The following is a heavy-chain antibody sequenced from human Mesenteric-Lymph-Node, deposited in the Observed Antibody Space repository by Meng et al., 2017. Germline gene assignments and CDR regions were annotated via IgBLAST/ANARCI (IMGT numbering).Heavy chain of an antibody. J-gene: IGHJ4*02. V-gene: IGHV5-51*01. CDR1: GYSFTSYW. CDR2: IYPGDSDT. CDR3: ARRSYYDSSGYYQGYYYFDY. D-gene: IGHD3-22*01. Sequence: GESLKISCKGSGYSFTSYWIGWVRQMPGKGLEWMGIIYPGDSDTRYSPSFQGQVTISADKSISTAYLQWSSLKASDTAMYYCARRSYYDSSGYYQGYYYFDYWGQGTLVTVSS.